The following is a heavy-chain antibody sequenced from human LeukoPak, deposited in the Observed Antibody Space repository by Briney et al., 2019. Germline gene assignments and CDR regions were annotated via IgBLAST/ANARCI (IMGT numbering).Heavy chain of an antibody. V-gene: IGHV4-39*02. D-gene: IGHD3-9*01. CDR3: ARLRKGRYFDYFFEY. Sequence: SETLSPTCTVSGSSVSTINSYWGWIRQPPGKGLEWIGNVYYSGRANYSPSLKSRVTMSVDTSKNRFSLKMTSVTAADTAVYFCARLRKGRYFDYFFEYWGQGTLVTVSS. J-gene: IGHJ4*02. CDR2: VYYSGRA. CDR1: GSSVSTINSY.